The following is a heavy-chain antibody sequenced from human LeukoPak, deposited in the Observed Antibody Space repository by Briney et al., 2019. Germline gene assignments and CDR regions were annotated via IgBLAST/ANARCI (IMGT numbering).Heavy chain of an antibody. Sequence: PGGSLRLSCAASGFTFSSYAMSWVRQAPGKGLEWVSAISGSGGSTYYADSVKGRFTISRDNSKNTLYLQMNSLRAEDTAVYYCAKHRLKNIVVVPAAMPADDYWGQGTLVTVSS. V-gene: IGHV3-23*01. J-gene: IGHJ4*02. D-gene: IGHD2-2*01. CDR1: GFTFSSYA. CDR3: AKHRLKNIVVVPAAMPADDY. CDR2: ISGSGGST.